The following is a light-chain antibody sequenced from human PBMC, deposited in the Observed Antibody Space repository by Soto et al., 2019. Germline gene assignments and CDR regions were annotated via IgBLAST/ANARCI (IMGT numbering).Light chain of an antibody. CDR1: QSISSN. Sequence: EIVLTQSPATLSVSPGERATLSCWASQSISSNLAWYQQKAGQAPRLLIYGASTRATGVPGRFSGSGSGTEFTLTISSLQSEDFAVYYCQQYNDWWTFGQGTKVDIK. J-gene: IGKJ1*01. CDR2: GAS. V-gene: IGKV3-15*01. CDR3: QQYNDWWT.